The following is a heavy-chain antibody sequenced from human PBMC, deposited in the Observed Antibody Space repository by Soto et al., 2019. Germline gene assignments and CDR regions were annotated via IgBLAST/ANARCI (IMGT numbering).Heavy chain of an antibody. V-gene: IGHV1-69*01. J-gene: IGHJ4*02. CDR3: AREYRGSSGRFDN. CDR2: IIPLFGTP. CDR1: GGSFSSYA. Sequence: QVQLVQSGAEVKKPGSSVKVSCKASGGSFSSYAISWVRQAPGQGLEWMGGIIPLFGTPSYAQKFQGRVTITADESMSTAYMELSSLRSEDTAVYYCAREYRGSSGRFDNWGQGTLVTVSS. D-gene: IGHD6-6*01.